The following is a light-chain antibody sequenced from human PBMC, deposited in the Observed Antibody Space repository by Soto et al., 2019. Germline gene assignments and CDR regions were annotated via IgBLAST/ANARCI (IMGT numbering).Light chain of an antibody. V-gene: IGKV1-5*01. CDR3: QQYSSYPLT. CDR2: DAS. CDR1: QSIGRL. Sequence: DIQMTQSPSTLSASVGDRVTIACRASQSIGRLLAWYQRKPGNATKLLIYDASNLETGVPSRFSGSGSGTEFTLAINSLQPDDFATYYCQQYSSYPLTFGGGTKVEIK. J-gene: IGKJ4*01.